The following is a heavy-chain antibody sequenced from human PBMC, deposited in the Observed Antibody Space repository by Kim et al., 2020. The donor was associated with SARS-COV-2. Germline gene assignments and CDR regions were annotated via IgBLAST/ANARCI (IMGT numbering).Heavy chain of an antibody. D-gene: IGHD6-13*01. J-gene: IGHJ3*02. CDR1: GFTFSNAW. V-gene: IGHV3-15*01. CDR3: TTEGIAAAGSGAFDI. CDR2: IKSKTDGGTT. Sequence: GGSLRLSCAASGFTFSNAWMNWVRQAPGKGLEWDGRIKSKTDGGTTDYAAPVKGRFTISRDDSKNTLYLQMNSLKTEDTAVYYCTTEGIAAAGSGAFDIWGQGTIVTVSS.